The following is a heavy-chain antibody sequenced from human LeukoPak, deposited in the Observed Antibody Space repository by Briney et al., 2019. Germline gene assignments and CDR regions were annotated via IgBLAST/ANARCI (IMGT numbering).Heavy chain of an antibody. J-gene: IGHJ4*02. Sequence: ASVKVSCKASGYTFTSYGISWVRQAPGQGLEWMGWISAYNGNTNYAQKLQGRVTMTTDTSTSTAYMELRSLRSDDTAVYYCAREGLTTVTVTTAYYFDYWGQGTLVTVTS. CDR1: GYTFTSYG. V-gene: IGHV1-18*01. CDR3: AREGLTTVTVTTAYYFDY. CDR2: ISAYNGNT. D-gene: IGHD4-17*01.